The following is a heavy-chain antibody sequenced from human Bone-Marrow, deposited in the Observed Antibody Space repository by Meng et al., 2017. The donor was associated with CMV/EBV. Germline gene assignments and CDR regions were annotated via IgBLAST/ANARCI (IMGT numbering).Heavy chain of an antibody. D-gene: IGHD1-26*01. Sequence: SVKVSCKASGGTFSSYAISWVRQAPGQGLEWMGGIIPIFGTANYAQKFQGRVTITTDESTSTAYMELSSLRSEDTAVYYCARGRVGATRRAFDIWGQGTMVTFSS. V-gene: IGHV1-69*05. CDR1: GGTFSSYA. J-gene: IGHJ3*02. CDR3: ARGRVGATRRAFDI. CDR2: IIPIFGTA.